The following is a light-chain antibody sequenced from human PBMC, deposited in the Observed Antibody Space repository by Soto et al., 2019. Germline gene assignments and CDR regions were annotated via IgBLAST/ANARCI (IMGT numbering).Light chain of an antibody. V-gene: IGKV3-11*01. J-gene: IGKJ4*02. CDR1: QSVSSY. Sequence: EIVLTQSPATLSLSPGERATLSCRASQSVSSYLAWYQQKPGQAPRLLIYDASNRATGIPDRFSGSGSGTDFTLTISSLETEDFAVYYCQQRSNWPAFGGGTKVEIK. CDR2: DAS. CDR3: QQRSNWPA.